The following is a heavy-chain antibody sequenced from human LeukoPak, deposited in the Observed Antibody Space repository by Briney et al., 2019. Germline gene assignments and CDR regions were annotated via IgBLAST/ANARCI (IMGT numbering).Heavy chain of an antibody. V-gene: IGHV3-30-3*01. CDR2: ISYDGSNK. D-gene: IGHD6-19*01. J-gene: IGHJ4*02. Sequence: GGSLRLSCAAPGFTLRSYAMHWVRPAPRKGLGWVAVISYDGSNKYYADSVKGRFTISRDNSKNTLYLQMNSLRAEDTAVYYCARGGSSGYWGIDYWGQGTLVTVSS. CDR1: GFTLRSYA. CDR3: ARGGSSGYWGIDY.